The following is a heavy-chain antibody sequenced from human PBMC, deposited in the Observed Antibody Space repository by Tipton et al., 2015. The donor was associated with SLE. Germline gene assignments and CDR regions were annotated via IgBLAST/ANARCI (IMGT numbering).Heavy chain of an antibody. CDR3: ARGPNWGLDDAFDI. D-gene: IGHD7-27*01. Sequence: TLSLTCTVSDDGSISSYYWNWIRQSPGKGLEWIGFISYDGRTKYNPSLKSRVTISLDTSKTQFFLRLSSVTAADTAVYFCARGPNWGLDDAFDIWGQGTMVSVSS. CDR1: DDGSISSYY. J-gene: IGHJ3*02. V-gene: IGHV4-59*12. CDR2: ISYDGRT.